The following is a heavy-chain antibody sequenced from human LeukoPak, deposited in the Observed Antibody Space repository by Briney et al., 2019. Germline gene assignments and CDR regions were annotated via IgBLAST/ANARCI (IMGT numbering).Heavy chain of an antibody. CDR3: ARDEPYSSGWFEVDY. Sequence: ASVKVSCKASGYTFTSYGTSWVRQAPGQGLEWMGWISAYNGNTNYAQKLQGRVTMTTDTSTSTAYMELRSLRSDDTAVYYCARDEPYSSGWFEVDYWGQGTLVTVSS. CDR1: GYTFTSYG. J-gene: IGHJ4*02. CDR2: ISAYNGNT. V-gene: IGHV1-18*01. D-gene: IGHD6-19*01.